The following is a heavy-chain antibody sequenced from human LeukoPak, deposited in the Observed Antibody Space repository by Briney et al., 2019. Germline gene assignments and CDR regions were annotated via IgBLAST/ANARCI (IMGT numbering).Heavy chain of an antibody. V-gene: IGHV4-34*01. CDR1: GGSFSGYY. CDR2: INHSGST. CDR3: ARSSPDYDFWSGYSDY. Sequence: PSETLSLTCAVYGGSFSGYYWSWIRQPPGKGLEWIGEINHSGSTNYNPSLKSRVTISVDTSKNQFSLKLSSVTAADTAVYYCARSSPDYDFWSGYSDYWGQGTLVTVSS. D-gene: IGHD3-3*01. J-gene: IGHJ4*02.